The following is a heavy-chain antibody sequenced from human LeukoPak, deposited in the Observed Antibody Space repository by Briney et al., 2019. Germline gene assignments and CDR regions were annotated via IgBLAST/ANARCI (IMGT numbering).Heavy chain of an antibody. V-gene: IGHV3-21*01. D-gene: IGHD3-10*01. CDR2: TISSSNYI. J-gene: IGHJ4*02. CDR3: ASLYGTYFDY. Sequence: GGSLRLSCAASGFTLSSYSMNWVRQAPGKGLEWVSSTISSSNYIYYADSVKGRFTISRDNAKNLLYLQMNSLRAEDTAVYYCASLYGTYFDYWGQGTLVTVSS. CDR1: GFTLSSYS.